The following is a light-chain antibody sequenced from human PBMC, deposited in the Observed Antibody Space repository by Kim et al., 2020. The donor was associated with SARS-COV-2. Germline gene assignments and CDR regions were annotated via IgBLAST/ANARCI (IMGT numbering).Light chain of an antibody. Sequence: QSALTQPASLSGSPGQSITISCTGTTSDVGAYDYVSWYQQFPGNAPKLIIYDVTHRPSGVSDRFSGSKSGNTASLTISGLQADDEADYYCSSCTTTTARVFGGGTKVTVL. CDR2: DVT. CDR3: SSCTTTTARV. J-gene: IGLJ3*02. V-gene: IGLV2-14*03. CDR1: TSDVGAYDY.